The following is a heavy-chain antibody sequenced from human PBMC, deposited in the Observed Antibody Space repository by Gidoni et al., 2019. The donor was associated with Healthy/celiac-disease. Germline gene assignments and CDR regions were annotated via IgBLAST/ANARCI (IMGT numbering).Heavy chain of an antibody. CDR3: ARVGGDYDFWTVDY. V-gene: IGHV3-11*05. CDR2: ISSSSSYT. D-gene: IGHD3-3*01. J-gene: IGHJ4*02. CDR1: GFTFSDYY. Sequence: QVQLVESGGGLVKPGGSLRLSWAASGFTFSDYYMSWIRQAPGKGLEWVSYISSSSSYTNYADSVKGRFTISRDNAKNSLYLQMNSLRAEDTAVYYCARVGGDYDFWTVDYWGQGTLVTVSS.